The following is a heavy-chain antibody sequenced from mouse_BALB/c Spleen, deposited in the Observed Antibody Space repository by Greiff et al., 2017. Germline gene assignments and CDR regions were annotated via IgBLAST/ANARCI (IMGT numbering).Heavy chain of an antibody. V-gene: IGHV5-12-1*01. CDR1: GFAFSSYD. CDR2: ISSGGGST. J-gene: IGHJ3*01. Sequence: EVQVVESGGGLVKPGGSLKLSCAASGFAFSSYDMSWVRQTPEKRLEWVAYISSGGGSTYYPDTVKGRFTISRDNAKNTLYLQMSSLKSEDTAMYYCARQRGPYYGNSFAYWGQGTLVTVSA. D-gene: IGHD2-10*01. CDR3: ARQRGPYYGNSFAY.